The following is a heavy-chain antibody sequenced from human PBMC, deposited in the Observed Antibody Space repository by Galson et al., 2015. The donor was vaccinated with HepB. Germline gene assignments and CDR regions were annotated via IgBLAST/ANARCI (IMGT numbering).Heavy chain of an antibody. Sequence: PALVKPTQTLTLTCTFSGFSISSGVGVGWIRQPPGKALEWLALICWDDDKRYSPSLKTRLTITQDSLKNQVVLIVTNMDPVDTATYFCAHFTDRGYSHGGWFDTWGQGTLVTVSS. CDR3: AHFTDRGYSHGGWFDT. J-gene: IGHJ5*02. V-gene: IGHV2-5*02. CDR2: ICWDDDK. CDR1: GFSISSGVG. D-gene: IGHD5-18*01.